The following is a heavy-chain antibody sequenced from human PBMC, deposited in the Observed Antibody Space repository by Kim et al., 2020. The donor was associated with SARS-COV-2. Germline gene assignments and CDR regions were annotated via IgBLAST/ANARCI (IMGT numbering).Heavy chain of an antibody. Sequence: GGSLRLSCAASGFTFSSYWMNWVRQAPGKGLVWVSRINSDWSSTSYADSVKGRFTISRDNTKNTLYLQMNSLRAEDTAVYYCARDSGSGWHGYYYGMDVCGQGTTVTVSS. CDR3: ARDSGSGWHGYYYGMDV. CDR1: GFTFSSYW. D-gene: IGHD6-19*01. V-gene: IGHV3-74*01. J-gene: IGHJ6*02. CDR2: INSDWSST.